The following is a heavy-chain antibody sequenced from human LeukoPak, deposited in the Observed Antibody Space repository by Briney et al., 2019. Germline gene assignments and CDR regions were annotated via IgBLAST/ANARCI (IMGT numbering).Heavy chain of an antibody. CDR2: IIPILGIA. V-gene: IGHV1-69*04. J-gene: IGHJ4*02. D-gene: IGHD6-19*01. Sequence: AASVKVSCKASGGTFSSYAISWVRQAPGQGLEWMRRIIPILGIANYAQKFQGRVTITADKSTSTAYMELSSLRSEDTAVYYCARDRGYSSGWSFDYWGQGTLVTVSS. CDR1: GGTFSSYA. CDR3: ARDRGYSSGWSFDY.